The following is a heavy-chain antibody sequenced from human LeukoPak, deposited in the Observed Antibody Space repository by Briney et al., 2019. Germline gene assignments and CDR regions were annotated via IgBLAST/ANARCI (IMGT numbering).Heavy chain of an antibody. J-gene: IGHJ4*02. CDR1: GFSFSNYV. V-gene: IGHV3-21*01. Sequence: PGRSLRLSCAASGFSFSNYVMNWVRQAPGKGLEWLSSITSSSNYIYYAGSVKGRFTISRDNVQNSLYLQMNSLRAEDTAMYYCARDRGYFDNWGQGTLVTVSS. CDR3: ARDRGYFDN. CDR2: ITSSSNYI.